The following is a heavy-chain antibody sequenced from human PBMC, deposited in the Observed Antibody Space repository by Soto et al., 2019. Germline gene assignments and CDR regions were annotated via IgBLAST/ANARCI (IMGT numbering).Heavy chain of an antibody. V-gene: IGHV3-33*01. CDR2: IWSDGSHK. CDR1: GFTFSVYG. D-gene: IGHD2-8*02. CDR3: ARASGPFDY. J-gene: IGHJ4*02. Sequence: QVQLVESGGGVVQPGRSLRLSCAASGFTFSVYGIHWVRQAPGKGLEWVAVIWSDGSHKYYADSVKGRFTISRDNSKNTLYLHMNSLRAEDTAVYYCARASGPFDYWGQGTLVTVSS.